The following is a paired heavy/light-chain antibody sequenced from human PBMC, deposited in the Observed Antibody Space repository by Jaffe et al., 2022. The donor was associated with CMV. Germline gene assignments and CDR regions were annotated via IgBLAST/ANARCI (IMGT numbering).Light chain of an antibody. CDR3: LLSNIGPHVV. CDR2: DTN. V-gene: IGLV7-46*01. J-gene: IGLJ2*01. CDR1: IGAVTSGHY. Sequence: QAVVTQEPSLTVSPGGTVTLTCGSRIGAVTSGHYPYWFQQRPGQAPTTLFYDTNNRHSWTPARFSASLLGGKAALTLSGAQPEDEAEYYCLLSNIGPHVVFGGGTKLTVL.
Heavy chain of an antibody. Sequence: VQLVESGGGLVQPGGSLRLSCATSGLTFSRCWMGWVRQAPGKGLEWVANIKQDGGEKIYADSVKGRFTISRDNAKNSVYLDMYSLRAEDSAVYYCSSWEGSHWFDYWGQGTLVTVSS. CDR2: IKQDGGEK. J-gene: IGHJ4*02. CDR3: SSWEGSHWFDY. V-gene: IGHV3-7*01. D-gene: IGHD1-26*01. CDR1: GLTFSRCW.